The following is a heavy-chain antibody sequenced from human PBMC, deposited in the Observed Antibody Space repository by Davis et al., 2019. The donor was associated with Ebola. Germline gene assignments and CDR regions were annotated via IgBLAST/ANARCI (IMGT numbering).Heavy chain of an antibody. V-gene: IGHV1-58*02. CDR1: GFTFTTSA. CDR3: AASAGTVGKFDY. J-gene: IGHJ4*01. D-gene: IGHD1-14*01. CDR2: IVVGSDNT. Sequence: SVKVSCKASGFTFTTSAIQWVRQVLGQRLEWIGWIVVGSDNTNYAQKFQGRVTITRDMSTSTSYLDLSNLRYEDTAVYYCAASAGTVGKFDYWGQGTLVTVSS.